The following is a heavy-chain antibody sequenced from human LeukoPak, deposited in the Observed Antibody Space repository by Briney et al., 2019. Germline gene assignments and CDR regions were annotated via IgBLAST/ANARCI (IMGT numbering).Heavy chain of an antibody. Sequence: ASVKVSCKASGYTFISYYIHWVRQAPGQGLEWMGVINPSSGSPSYAQNFQGRVTMTRDTSTSTVYMEPSSLRPEDTAVYYCARARGVTVLYYYYGMDVWAKGPRSPSP. V-gene: IGHV1-46*01. CDR2: INPSSGSP. J-gene: IGHJ6*02. D-gene: IGHD2-21*02. CDR1: GYTFISYY. CDR3: ARARGVTVLYYYYGMDV.